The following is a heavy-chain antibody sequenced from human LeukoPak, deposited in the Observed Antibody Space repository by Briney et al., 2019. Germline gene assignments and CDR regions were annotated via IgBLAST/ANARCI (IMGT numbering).Heavy chain of an antibody. J-gene: IGHJ6*03. V-gene: IGHV3-21*01. D-gene: IGHD2-2*01. CDR3: ARDRWGSSTSPSLYYMDV. Sequence: PGGSLRLSCAASGFTFSSFSMNWVRQAPGKGLEWVSSISTSSSYIYYADSVKGRFTISRDNAKNSLYLQMNSLRAEDTAVYYCARDRWGSSTSPSLYYMDVWGKGTTVTVSS. CDR1: GFTFSSFS. CDR2: ISTSSSYI.